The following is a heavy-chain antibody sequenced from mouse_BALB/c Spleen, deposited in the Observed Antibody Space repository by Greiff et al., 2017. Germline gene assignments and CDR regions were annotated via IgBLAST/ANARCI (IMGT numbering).Heavy chain of an antibody. Sequence: EVKLVESGGGLVQPGGSLRLSCATSGFTFTDYYMSWVRQPPGKALEWLGFIRNKANGYTTEYSASVKGRFTISRDNSQSILYLQMNTLRAEDSATYYCARDIKNFDYWGQGTTLTVSS. CDR1: GFTFTDYY. CDR3: ARDIKNFDY. V-gene: IGHV7-3*02. CDR2: IRNKANGYTT. J-gene: IGHJ2*01.